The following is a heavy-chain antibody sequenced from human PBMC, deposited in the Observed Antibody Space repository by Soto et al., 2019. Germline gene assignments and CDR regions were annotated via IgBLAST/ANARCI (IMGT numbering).Heavy chain of an antibody. V-gene: IGHV3-23*01. Sequence: GGSLRLSCAASGFTLSSYAMSWVRQAPGKGLEWVSAISGSGGSTYYADSVKGRFTISRDNSKNTLYLQMNSLRAEDTAVYYCAKQKGVVVPAATESDYWGQGTLVTVSS. D-gene: IGHD2-2*01. CDR2: ISGSGGST. CDR1: GFTLSSYA. J-gene: IGHJ4*02. CDR3: AKQKGVVVPAATESDY.